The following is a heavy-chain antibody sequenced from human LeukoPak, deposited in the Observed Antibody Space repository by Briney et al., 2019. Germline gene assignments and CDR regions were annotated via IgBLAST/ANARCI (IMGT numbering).Heavy chain of an antibody. D-gene: IGHD3-22*01. J-gene: IGHJ4*02. CDR2: IYTSGTT. Sequence: SETLSLTCTVSGGSISSYYWNWIRQPAGKGLEWIGRIYTSGTTNYNPSLKSRLTMSLDTSKNQFSLKLSSVTAADTAVYYCARAGDSGYYHIDYWSQGTLVTVSS. CDR1: GGSISSYY. CDR3: ARAGDSGYYHIDY. V-gene: IGHV4-4*07.